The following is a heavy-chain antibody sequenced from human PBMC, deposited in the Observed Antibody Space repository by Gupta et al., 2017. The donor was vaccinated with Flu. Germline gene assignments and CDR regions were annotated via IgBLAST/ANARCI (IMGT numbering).Heavy chain of an antibody. CDR2: ISGGST. CDR1: GFTFSAFG. Sequence: EVQLLESGGDLAQPGGSLRLSCAASGFTFSAFGMRWDRQAPGKGLEWVSTISGGSTYYADSVKGRFTISRDTSRNTVFLQMNSLRAEDTAVYYCVKDAGYGEYAYWGQGTRLTGSA. CDR3: VKDAGYGEYAY. D-gene: IGHD4-17*01. V-gene: IGHV3-23*01. J-gene: IGHJ4*02.